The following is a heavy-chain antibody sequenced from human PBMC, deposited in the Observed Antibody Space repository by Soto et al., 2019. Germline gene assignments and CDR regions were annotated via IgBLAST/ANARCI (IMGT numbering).Heavy chain of an antibody. Sequence: PSETLSLTCTVSGGSISSDYWSWIRQPPGKGLEWIGYIYYSGSTNYNPSLKSRVTISVDTSKNQFSLKLSSVTAADTAVYYCARLRNSEPYFDYWGQGTLVTVSS. CDR2: IYYSGST. CDR1: GGSISSDY. V-gene: IGHV4-59*08. D-gene: IGHD1-7*01. CDR3: ARLRNSEPYFDY. J-gene: IGHJ4*02.